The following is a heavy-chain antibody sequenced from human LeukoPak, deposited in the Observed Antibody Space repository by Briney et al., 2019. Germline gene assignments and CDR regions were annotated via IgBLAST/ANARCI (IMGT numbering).Heavy chain of an antibody. Sequence: SETLSLTCAVYGGSFSGYYWSWIRQPPGKGLEWIGEINRSGSTNYNPSLKSRVTISVDTSKNQFSLKLSSVTAADTAVYYCAREGCSGGSCYQNRYYYYMDVWGKGTTVTVSS. CDR2: INRSGST. CDR1: GGSFSGYY. CDR3: AREGCSGGSCYQNRYYYYMDV. J-gene: IGHJ6*03. V-gene: IGHV4-34*01. D-gene: IGHD2-15*01.